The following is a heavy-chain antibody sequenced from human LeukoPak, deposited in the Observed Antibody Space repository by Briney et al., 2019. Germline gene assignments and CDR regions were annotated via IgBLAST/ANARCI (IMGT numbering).Heavy chain of an antibody. J-gene: IGHJ4*02. CDR1: GFTFSRYW. V-gene: IGHV3-7*01. CDR3: ARLLVYNSGGEAFDH. D-gene: IGHD1-20*01. Sequence: PGGSLRLSCAASGFTFSRYWMSWVRQAPGKGLERVANIKQDGSEKYYVDSVKGRFTISRDNAKNSLYLQMNSLRAEDTAVYYCARLLVYNSGGEAFDHWGQGTLVTVSS. CDR2: IKQDGSEK.